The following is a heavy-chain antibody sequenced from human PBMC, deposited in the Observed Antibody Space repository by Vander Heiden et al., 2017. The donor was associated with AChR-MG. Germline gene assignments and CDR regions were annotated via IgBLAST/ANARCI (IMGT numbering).Heavy chain of an antibody. CDR2: INHSGST. CDR1: GGSFSGYY. D-gene: IGHD3-3*01. Sequence: QVQLQQWGAGLLKPSETLSLTCAVYGGSFSGYYWSWIRQPPGKGLAWIGEINHSGSTNYNPSLKSRVTISVDTSKNQFSLKLSSVTAADTAVYYCARGLHDFWSGYLYYYYYYMDVWGKGTTVTVSS. V-gene: IGHV4-34*01. CDR3: ARGLHDFWSGYLYYYYYYMDV. J-gene: IGHJ6*03.